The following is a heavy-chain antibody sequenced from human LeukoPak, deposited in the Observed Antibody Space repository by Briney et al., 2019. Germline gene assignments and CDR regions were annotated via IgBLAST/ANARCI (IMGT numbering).Heavy chain of an antibody. CDR1: GFTFSSYA. J-gene: IGHJ6*02. CDR2: VSGSGGST. V-gene: IGHV3-23*01. D-gene: IGHD5-18*01. CDR3: AKTADTAMVKDYYYGMDV. Sequence: GSLRLSCAASGFTFSSYAMSWVRQAPGKGLEWVSAVSGSGGSTYYADSVKGRFTISRDNSKNTLYLQMNSLRAEDTAVYYCAKTADTAMVKDYYYGMDVWGQGTTVTVSS.